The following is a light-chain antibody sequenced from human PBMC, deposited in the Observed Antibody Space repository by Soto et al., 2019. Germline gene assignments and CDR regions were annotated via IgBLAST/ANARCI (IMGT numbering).Light chain of an antibody. Sequence: EIVMTQSPATLSVSPGERATLSCRASQSVSSNLAWYQQKSGQAPRLLIYGASTRATGIPARFSGSGSRTEFTLTISSLQSEDFAVYYCQQYNNWPLTFGGGTKVEIK. CDR1: QSVSSN. CDR2: GAS. J-gene: IGKJ4*01. V-gene: IGKV3-15*01. CDR3: QQYNNWPLT.